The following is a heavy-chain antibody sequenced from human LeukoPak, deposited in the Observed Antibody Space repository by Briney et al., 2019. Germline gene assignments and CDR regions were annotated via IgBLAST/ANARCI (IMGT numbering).Heavy chain of an antibody. V-gene: IGHV1-2*02. CDR1: GYTFTGYY. CDR2: INPNSGGT. J-gene: IGHJ4*02. CDR3: ARKVLPGIAVAPWDY. D-gene: IGHD6-19*01. Sequence: GASVKVSCKASGYTFTGYYMHWVRQAPGQGLEWMGWINPNSGGTNYAQKFQGRVTMTRDTSLSTAYMEPSRLRSGDTAVYYCARKVLPGIAVAPWDYWGQGTLVTVSS.